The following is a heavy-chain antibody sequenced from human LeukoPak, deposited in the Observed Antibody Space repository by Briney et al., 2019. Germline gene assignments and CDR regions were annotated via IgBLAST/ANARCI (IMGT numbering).Heavy chain of an antibody. Sequence: GGSLRLSCAASGFTFSSYEMNWVRQAPGKGLEWVSYISSSGSTIYYADSVKGRFTISRDNAKNSLYLQMNSLRAEDTAVYYCARERGAAGTYYYYGMDVWGRGTTVTVSS. D-gene: IGHD6-13*01. CDR1: GFTFSSYE. CDR3: ARERGAAGTYYYYGMDV. J-gene: IGHJ6*02. CDR2: ISSSGSTI. V-gene: IGHV3-48*03.